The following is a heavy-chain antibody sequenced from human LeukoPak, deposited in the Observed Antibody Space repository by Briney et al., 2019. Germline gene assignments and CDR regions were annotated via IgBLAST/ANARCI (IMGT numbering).Heavy chain of an antibody. D-gene: IGHD5-18*01. V-gene: IGHV4-31*03. CDR3: ARLTHHIRLWYYFDY. CDR1: GGSISSGGYY. Sequence: PSATLSLTCTVSGGSISSGGYYWSWIRQHPGKGLEWIGYIYYSGSAYYNPSLKSRVTISVDTSKNQFSLKLSSVTAADTAVYYCARLTHHIRLWYYFDYWGQGTLVTVSS. J-gene: IGHJ4*02. CDR2: IYYSGSA.